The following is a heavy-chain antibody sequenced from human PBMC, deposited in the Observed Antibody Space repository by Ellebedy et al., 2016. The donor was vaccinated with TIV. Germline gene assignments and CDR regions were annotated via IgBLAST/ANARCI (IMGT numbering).Heavy chain of an antibody. CDR3: ARWGANEGDDY. CDR2: ITAYNGNT. J-gene: IGHJ4*02. D-gene: IGHD4/OR15-4a*01. V-gene: IGHV1-18*01. CDR1: GYTFTNYG. Sequence: ASVKVSCXASGYTFTNYGISWVRQAPGQGLEWMGWITAYNGNTDYAQRLQGRVTMTTDTSTSTAYMEVRSLRSDDTAVYYCARWGANEGDDYWGQGTLVTVSS.